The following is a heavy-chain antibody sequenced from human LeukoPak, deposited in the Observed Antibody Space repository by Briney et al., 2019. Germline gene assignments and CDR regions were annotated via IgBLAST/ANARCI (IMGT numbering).Heavy chain of an antibody. CDR2: ISAYNGNT. Sequence: GASVKVSCKASGYTFTSYCISWVRQAPGQGLEWMGWISAYNGNTNYAQKLQGRVTMTTDTSTSTAYMELRSLRSDDTAVYYCARGGGYCSSTSCPIGGGMDVWGKGTTVTVSS. D-gene: IGHD2-2*01. J-gene: IGHJ6*04. CDR3: ARGGGYCSSTSCPIGGGMDV. V-gene: IGHV1-18*04. CDR1: GYTFTSYC.